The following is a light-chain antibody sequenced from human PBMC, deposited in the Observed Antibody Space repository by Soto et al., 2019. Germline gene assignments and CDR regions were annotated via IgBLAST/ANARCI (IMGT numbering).Light chain of an antibody. V-gene: IGKV3-20*01. Sequence: DIVLTQSPGTLSLSPGERATVSCRAGQSVSSSFLNWYQQKPGQAPRLLIYGASNRATGTPHRFSGSGSGTDFTLTISRLEPEDFAVYYCQQYGSSGTFGQGTKVDIK. J-gene: IGKJ1*01. CDR3: QQYGSSGT. CDR1: QSVSSSF. CDR2: GAS.